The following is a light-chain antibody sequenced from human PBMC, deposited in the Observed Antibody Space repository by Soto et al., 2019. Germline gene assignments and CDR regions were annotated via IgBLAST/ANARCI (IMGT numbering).Light chain of an antibody. J-gene: IGKJ5*01. CDR2: EAS. V-gene: IGKV1-9*01. Sequence: EIPMTQSPSNLSAYVGDRVSMXCRASHDFSTLLVWYQQKAGKAPKHLISEASTLQSGVLSRFSGSGSGKEFTLKIRSLQPEDFATYHCKQLTSYPRSTFGQGTRLEI. CDR1: HDFSTL. CDR3: KQLTSYPRST.